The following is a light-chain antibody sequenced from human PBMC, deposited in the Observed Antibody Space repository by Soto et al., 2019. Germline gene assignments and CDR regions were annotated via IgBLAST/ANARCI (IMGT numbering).Light chain of an antibody. V-gene: IGKV3-15*01. CDR1: HIVTSD. J-gene: IGKJ1*01. Sequence: EIVMTQSPGTLSVSPGETVTLSCRASHIVTSDLAWYQHKPGQTPRLLIHGASYRDTGIPVRFSGAGSGTEFTLTIISLQSEDFAFYYCQQYDNWPWTFGQGTKVDI. CDR2: GAS. CDR3: QQYDNWPWT.